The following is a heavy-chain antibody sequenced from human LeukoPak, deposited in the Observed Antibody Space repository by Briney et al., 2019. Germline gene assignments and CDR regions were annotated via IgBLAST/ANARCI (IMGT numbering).Heavy chain of an antibody. Sequence: SETLSLTCAVYGGSFSGYYWSWIRQPPGKGLEWIGEINHSGSTNYNPSLKSRVTISVDTSKNQFSLKLSSVTAADTAEYYCARAYDFWSGFFDPWGQGTLVTVSS. CDR3: ARAYDFWSGFFDP. J-gene: IGHJ5*02. V-gene: IGHV4-34*01. CDR2: INHSGST. D-gene: IGHD3-3*01. CDR1: GGSFSGYY.